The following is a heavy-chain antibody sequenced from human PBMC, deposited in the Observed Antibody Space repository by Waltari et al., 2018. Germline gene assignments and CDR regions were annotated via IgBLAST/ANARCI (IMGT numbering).Heavy chain of an antibody. CDR3: ARDRGRGLYLDA. Sequence: QLQLQESAPGLVKPSGTLSLSCAVSGDSVTSPNWWSWVRQSPQRGLDWIGQILSTGKTNYSPSFASRVTMSLDASHNQFSLKVTSATAADTAVEYCARDRGRGLYLDAWGPGTLVTVSP. CDR2: ILSTGKT. V-gene: IGHV4-4*02. CDR1: GDSVTSPNW. D-gene: IGHD2-15*01. J-gene: IGHJ5*02.